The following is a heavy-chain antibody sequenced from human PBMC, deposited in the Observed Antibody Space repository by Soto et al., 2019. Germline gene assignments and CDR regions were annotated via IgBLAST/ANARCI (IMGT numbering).Heavy chain of an antibody. V-gene: IGHV2-5*02. CDR3: AHSRPPRLLDY. D-gene: IGHD6-6*01. CDR2: IYWDDDK. CDR1: GFSLSTSGVG. Sequence: SGPTLVNPTQTLTLTCTFSGFSLSTSGVGVGWIRQPPGKALEWLALIYWDDDKRYSSSLNSRLTITKDTSKNQVVLTMTNMEPVDTATYYCAHSRPPRLLDYWGQGTLVTVS. J-gene: IGHJ4*02.